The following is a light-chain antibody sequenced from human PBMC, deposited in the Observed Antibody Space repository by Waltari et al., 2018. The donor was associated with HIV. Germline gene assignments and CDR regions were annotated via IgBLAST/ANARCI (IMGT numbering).Light chain of an antibody. CDR2: EVT. CDR3: SSYSATNTVV. CDR1: NSDIGGYDR. J-gene: IGLJ2*01. V-gene: IGLV2-18*02. Sequence: QSALTQPPSVSGSPGQSVTISCAGTNSDIGGYDRVSWYQQPPGTAPNLLIYEVTNPPSGVPGRFSASKAGTTASLTISGLQAGDEGDYYCSSYSATNTVVFGGGTKLTVL.